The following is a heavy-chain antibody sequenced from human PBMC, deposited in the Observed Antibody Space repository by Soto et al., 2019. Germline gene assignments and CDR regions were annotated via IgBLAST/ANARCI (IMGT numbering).Heavy chain of an antibody. CDR2: INHSGST. J-gene: IGHJ3*02. Sequence: PSETLSLTCAVYGGSFSGYYWSWIRQPPGKGLEWIGEINHSGSTNYNPSLKSRVTISVDTSKNQFSLKLSSVTAADTAVYYCARGESTYTTGRYDDIDIWGQGPMVTVS. V-gene: IGHV4-34*01. D-gene: IGHD6-19*01. CDR3: ARGESTYTTGRYDDIDI. CDR1: GGSFSGYY.